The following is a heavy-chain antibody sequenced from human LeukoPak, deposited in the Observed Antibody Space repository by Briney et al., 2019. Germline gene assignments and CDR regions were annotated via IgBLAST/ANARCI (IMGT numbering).Heavy chain of an antibody. Sequence: GASEKVSCKASGYTFTAYYMHWVRQAPGQGLEWMGWINPNSGGTNYAQKFQGRVTMTRDTSISTAYMELSRLRSDDTAVYYCARDRVVVPAAFDYWGQGTLVTVSS. CDR3: ARDRVVVPAAFDY. CDR1: GYTFTAYY. CDR2: INPNSGGT. V-gene: IGHV1-2*02. J-gene: IGHJ4*02. D-gene: IGHD2-2*01.